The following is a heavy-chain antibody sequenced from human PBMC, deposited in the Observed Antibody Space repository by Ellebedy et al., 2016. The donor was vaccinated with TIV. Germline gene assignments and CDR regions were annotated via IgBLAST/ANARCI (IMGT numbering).Heavy chain of an antibody. CDR2: IKQDGSER. V-gene: IGHV3-7*01. CDR1: GLTFSSYW. J-gene: IGHJ4*02. Sequence: GESLKISXAASGLTFSSYWMTWVRQAPGKGLEWVANIKQDGSERYYVDSVKGRFTISRDNAKNSLYLQMNSLRAEDTAVYYCAREEGVITSYYFDYWGQGTLVTVSS. D-gene: IGHD3-10*01. CDR3: AREEGVITSYYFDY.